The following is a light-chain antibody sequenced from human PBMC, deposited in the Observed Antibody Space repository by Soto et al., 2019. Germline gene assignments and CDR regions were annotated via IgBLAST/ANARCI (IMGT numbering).Light chain of an antibody. J-gene: IGKJ1*01. Sequence: DIQMTQSPSTLSASVGDRVTITCRASQSISSWLAWYQQKPGKAPKLLIYDASSLESGVPSRFSGSGSGTEFTLTISSLQTDDFETYYCQQYNSYWTFGQGTKVDIK. V-gene: IGKV1-5*01. CDR3: QQYNSYWT. CDR2: DAS. CDR1: QSISSW.